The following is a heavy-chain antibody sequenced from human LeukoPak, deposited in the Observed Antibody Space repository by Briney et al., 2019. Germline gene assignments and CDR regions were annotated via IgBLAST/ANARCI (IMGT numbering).Heavy chain of an antibody. Sequence: GGSLRLSCAASGFTFSSYSMNWVRQAPGKGLEWVSSISSSSSYIYYADSVKGRFTISRDNAKNSLYLQMNSLRAEDTAVYYCARGVYRYGLVTSFDYWGQGTLVTVSS. J-gene: IGHJ4*02. CDR3: ARGVYRYGLVTSFDY. CDR1: GFTFSSYS. V-gene: IGHV3-21*01. D-gene: IGHD5-18*01. CDR2: ISSSSSYI.